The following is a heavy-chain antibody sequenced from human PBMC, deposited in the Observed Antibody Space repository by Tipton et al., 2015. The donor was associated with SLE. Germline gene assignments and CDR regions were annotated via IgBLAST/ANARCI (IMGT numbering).Heavy chain of an antibody. V-gene: IGHV4-38-2*02. D-gene: IGHD6-13*01. J-gene: IGHJ4*02. CDR3: ARRWDTSTWDY. CDR2: IHHSGRT. CDR1: GSSIDGGYH. Sequence: TLSLTCIVSGSSIDGGYHWGWIRQPPGKGLEWIANIHHSGRTYYNPSLKSRVTISMDTSKNQFSLKLGSVTAADTAFYYCARRWDTSTWDYWGQGTLVSVSS.